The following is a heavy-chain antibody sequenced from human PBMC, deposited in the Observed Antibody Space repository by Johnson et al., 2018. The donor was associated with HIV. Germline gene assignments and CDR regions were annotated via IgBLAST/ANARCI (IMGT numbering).Heavy chain of an antibody. Sequence: EVQLVESGGGWVQPGGSLRLSCAASGFSFSNYAMTWVRQAPGKGLEWVSTVNGGGGSTYYADSVKGRFTISRDNAKNTLYLQMNSLRAEDTAVYYCARDRRLADVFDSWGQGTMGTVSS. CDR2: VNGGGGST. CDR3: ARDRRLADVFDS. V-gene: IGHV3-23*04. D-gene: IGHD5-12*01. J-gene: IGHJ3*02. CDR1: GFSFSNYA.